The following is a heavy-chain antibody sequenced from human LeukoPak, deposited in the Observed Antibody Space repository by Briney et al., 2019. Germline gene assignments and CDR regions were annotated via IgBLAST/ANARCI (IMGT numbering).Heavy chain of an antibody. CDR1: GGSISSSSYY. J-gene: IGHJ4*02. D-gene: IGHD1-7*01. V-gene: IGHV4-39*01. CDR3: ARHQTGTTDY. Sequence: SETLSLTCTVSGGSISSSSYYWGWIRQPPGKGLECIGSIYYSGSTYYNPSLKSRVTISVDTSKNQFSLKLSSVTAADTAVYYCARHQTGTTDYWGQGTLVTVSS. CDR2: IYYSGST.